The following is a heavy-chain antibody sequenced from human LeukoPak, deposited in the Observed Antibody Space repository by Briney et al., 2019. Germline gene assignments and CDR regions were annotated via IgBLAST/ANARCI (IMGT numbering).Heavy chain of an antibody. Sequence: ASVKVSCKASAYTFTSNYIHWVRQAPGQGLEWMGMIYPRDGSTSYAQKFQGRVTVTRDTSTSTVHMELSGLRSEDTAVHYCARDQEGFDYWGQGTLVTVSS. CDR1: AYTFTSNY. CDR2: IYPRDGST. CDR3: ARDQEGFDY. V-gene: IGHV1-46*01. J-gene: IGHJ4*02.